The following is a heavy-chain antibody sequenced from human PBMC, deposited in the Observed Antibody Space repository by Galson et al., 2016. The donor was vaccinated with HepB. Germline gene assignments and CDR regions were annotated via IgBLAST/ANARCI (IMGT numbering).Heavy chain of an antibody. CDR2: TNHSGST. Sequence: SETLSLTCAVYGGSFSGYYWSWIRQPPGKGLEWIGETNHSGSTNYNPSLKSRVTISVDTSKNQFSLKLSSVTAADTAAYYCARGDNPDYGDYASAYYYMDVWSKGTTVTVSS. CDR3: ARGDNPDYGDYASAYYYMDV. J-gene: IGHJ6*03. D-gene: IGHD4-17*01. CDR1: GGSFSGYY. V-gene: IGHV4-34*01.